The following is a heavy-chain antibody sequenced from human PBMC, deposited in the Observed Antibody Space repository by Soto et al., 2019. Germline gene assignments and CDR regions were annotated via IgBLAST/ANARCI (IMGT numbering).Heavy chain of an antibody. D-gene: IGHD3-3*01. CDR1: GFTFSSYW. Sequence: GSLRLSCAASGFTFSSYWMHWVRQAPGKGLVWVSRINSDGSSTSYADSVKGRFTISRDNAKNTLYLQMNSLRAEDTAVYYCAREYYDFWSGYYLRWFEPWGQGTLVTVSS. CDR2: INSDGSST. CDR3: AREYYDFWSGYYLRWFEP. V-gene: IGHV3-74*01. J-gene: IGHJ5*02.